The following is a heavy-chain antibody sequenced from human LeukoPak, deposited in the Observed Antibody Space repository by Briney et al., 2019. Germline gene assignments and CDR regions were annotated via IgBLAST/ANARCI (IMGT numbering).Heavy chain of an antibody. D-gene: IGHD3-16*01. CDR3: ARWGGELWQNYYYYNHMDV. J-gene: IGHJ6*03. CDR1: GFTFSSYG. Sequence: PGGSLRLSCAASGFTFSSYGMNWVRQAPGKGLEWVSFFSSSGSYIYYADSMKGRFTISRDNANNLLYLQMNSLRAEDTAVYYCARWGGELWQNYYYYNHMDVWGKGTMVTVSS. CDR2: FSSSGSYI. V-gene: IGHV3-21*01.